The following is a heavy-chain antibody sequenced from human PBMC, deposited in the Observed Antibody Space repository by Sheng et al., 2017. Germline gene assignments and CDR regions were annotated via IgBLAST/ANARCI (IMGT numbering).Heavy chain of an antibody. D-gene: IGHD1-1*01. CDR1: GFTFSSYG. Sequence: QVQLVESGGGVVQPGRSLRLSCAASGFTFSSYGMHWVRQAPGKGLEWVAVISYDGSNKYYADSVKGRFTISRDNSKNTLYLQMNSLRAEDTAVYYCAKEGMERTWVFDYWGQGTLVTVSS. CDR3: AKEGMERTWVFDY. V-gene: IGHV3-30*18. CDR2: ISYDGSNK. J-gene: IGHJ4*02.